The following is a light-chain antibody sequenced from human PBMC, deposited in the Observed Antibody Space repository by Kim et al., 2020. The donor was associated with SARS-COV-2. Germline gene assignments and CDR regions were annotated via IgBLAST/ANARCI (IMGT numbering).Light chain of an antibody. CDR3: QQPINPTPLT. Sequence: EIVLTQSPATLSLSPGERATLSCRASQSVSSYLAWYQQKPGQAPRLLIYDASNRATGIPARFSGSGSGTDFTLTISSLEPEDFAVYYWQQPINPTPLTFGRGTKVDIK. J-gene: IGKJ4*01. CDR1: QSVSSY. V-gene: IGKV3-11*01. CDR2: DAS.